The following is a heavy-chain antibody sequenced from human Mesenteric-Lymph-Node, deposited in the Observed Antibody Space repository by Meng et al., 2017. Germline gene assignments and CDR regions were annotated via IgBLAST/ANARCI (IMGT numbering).Heavy chain of an antibody. CDR3: ARVRQSYGGNAVFDY. CDR2: IYYSGST. V-gene: IGHV4-31*01. CDR1: GGSISSGGYY. D-gene: IGHD4-23*01. J-gene: IGHJ4*02. Sequence: LRLSCTVSGGSISSGGYYWSWIRQHPGKGLEWIGYIYYSGSTYYNPSLKSLVTISVDTSKNQFSLKLSSVTAADTAVYYCARVRQSYGGNAVFDYWGQGTLVTVSS.